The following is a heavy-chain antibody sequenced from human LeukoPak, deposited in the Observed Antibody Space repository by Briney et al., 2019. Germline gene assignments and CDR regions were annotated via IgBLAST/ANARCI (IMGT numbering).Heavy chain of an antibody. V-gene: IGHV3-21*01. J-gene: IGHJ6*03. CDR2: INSSGTYM. CDR1: RFTFSNYT. Sequence: GGSLRLSCAASRFTFSNYTMNWVRQAPGKGLEWVSSINSSGTYMYYADSVRGRFTISRDNAKNSLFLQMNNLRAEDTAVFYCARDGWFGETRYYYYMDVWGKGTTVTISS. D-gene: IGHD3-10*01. CDR3: ARDGWFGETRYYYYMDV.